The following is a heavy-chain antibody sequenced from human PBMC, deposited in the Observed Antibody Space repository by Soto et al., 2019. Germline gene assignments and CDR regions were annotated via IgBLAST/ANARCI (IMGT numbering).Heavy chain of an antibody. V-gene: IGHV3-23*01. CDR3: ARGAGYNYFDY. J-gene: IGHJ4*02. CDR1: GFTFSSYA. Sequence: SLRLSCLASGFTFSSYAMTWVRQAPGKGLEWVSAIDGGGGRTYYTDSVKGRFTISRDNSKNTLYLQMNSLGPEDTALYYCARGAGYNYFDYWGQGALVTVSS. CDR2: IDGGGGRT. D-gene: IGHD1-26*01.